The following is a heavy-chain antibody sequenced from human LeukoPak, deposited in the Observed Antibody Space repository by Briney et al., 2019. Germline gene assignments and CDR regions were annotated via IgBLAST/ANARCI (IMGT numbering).Heavy chain of an antibody. CDR3: ARGRRGIAVVDAFDI. V-gene: IGHV3-21*01. CDR1: VFTFSSYW. CDR2: ISSSSSYI. D-gene: IGHD6-19*01. Sequence: GGSLRLSCAGSVFTFSSYWMNWVRQAPGKGLEWVSSISSSSSYIYYADSVKGRFTISRDNAKNSLYLQMNSLRAEDTAVYYCARGRRGIAVVDAFDIWGQGTMVTVSS. J-gene: IGHJ3*02.